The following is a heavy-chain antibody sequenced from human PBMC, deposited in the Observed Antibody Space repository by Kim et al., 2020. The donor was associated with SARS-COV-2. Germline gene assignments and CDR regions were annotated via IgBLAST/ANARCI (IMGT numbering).Heavy chain of an antibody. Sequence: SETLSLTCTVSGGSISSYYWSWIRQPAGKGLEWIGRIYTSGSTNYNPSLKSRVTMSVDTSKNQFSLELSSVTAADTAVYYCARESHYYDSSGYYYVSYFDYWGQGTLVTVSS. D-gene: IGHD3-22*01. V-gene: IGHV4-4*07. CDR3: ARESHYYDSSGYYYVSYFDY. CDR2: IYTSGST. J-gene: IGHJ4*02. CDR1: GGSISSYY.